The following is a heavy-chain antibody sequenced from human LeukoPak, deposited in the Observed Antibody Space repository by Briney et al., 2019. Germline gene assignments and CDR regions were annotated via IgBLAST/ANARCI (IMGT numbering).Heavy chain of an antibody. Sequence: PSETLSLTCTVSGGSISSGGYYWSWIRQHPGKGLEWIGYIYYSGSTYYNPSLKSRVTISVDTSKNQFSLKLSSVTAADTAVYYCARHETIFGGAFDIWGQGTMVTVSS. V-gene: IGHV4-31*03. CDR2: IYYSGST. CDR1: GGSISSGGYY. J-gene: IGHJ3*02. CDR3: ARHETIFGGAFDI. D-gene: IGHD3-3*01.